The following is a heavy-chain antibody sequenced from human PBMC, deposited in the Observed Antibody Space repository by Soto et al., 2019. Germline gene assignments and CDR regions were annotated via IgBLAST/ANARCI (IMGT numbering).Heavy chain of an antibody. V-gene: IGHV1-69*13. CDR3: ARDLNAVVTPPYYYGMDV. Sequence: GASVKVSCKASGGTFSSYSISWVRQAPGQGLEWMGWIIPIFGTANYAQKFQGRVTITADESTSTAHMELSSLRSEDTAVYYCARDLNAVVTPPYYYGMDVWGQGTTVTVSS. D-gene: IGHD2-21*02. J-gene: IGHJ6*02. CDR2: IIPIFGTA. CDR1: GGTFSSYS.